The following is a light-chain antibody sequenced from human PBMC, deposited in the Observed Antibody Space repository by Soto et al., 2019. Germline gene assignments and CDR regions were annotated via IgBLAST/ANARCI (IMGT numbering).Light chain of an antibody. CDR3: QVRTNWSIA. V-gene: IGKV3-11*01. CDR1: QSVSSY. J-gene: IGKJ5*01. CDR2: DAS. Sequence: IVLTQSPATLSLSPGERAILSCRASQSVSSYLAWYQQKPGQAPRLLIYDASNRATGIPARFSGTGSGTDFTLTINNLEPEDFAVYYCQVRTNWSIAFGRGTRPEIK.